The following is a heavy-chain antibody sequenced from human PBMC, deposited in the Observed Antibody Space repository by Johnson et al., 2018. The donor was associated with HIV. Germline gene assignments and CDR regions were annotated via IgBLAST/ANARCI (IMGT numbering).Heavy chain of an antibody. V-gene: IGHV3-23*04. CDR2: IIGSGVST. CDR1: RFTFSSYA. Sequence: VQLVESGGVVVQPGGSLRLSCETSRFTFSSYAMSWVRQAPGKGLEWVSAIIGSGVSTYYADSVKGRFTISRDNAKNSLYLQMNSLRAEDTAVYYCAREALDAFDIWDQGTMVTVSS. CDR3: AREALDAFDI. J-gene: IGHJ3*02.